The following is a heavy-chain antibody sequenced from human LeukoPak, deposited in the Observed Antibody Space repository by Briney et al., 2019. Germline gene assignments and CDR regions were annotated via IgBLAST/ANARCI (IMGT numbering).Heavy chain of an antibody. Sequence: SETLSLTCTVSGYSISSGCYWGWIRQPPGKGLEWIGEINHSGSTNYNPSLKSRVTISLDTSKNHFSLKLCSATAADTAVYYCGREGRMYYYSSGSGNWFVPWGQGTLVTLS. J-gene: IGHJ5*02. CDR2: INHSGST. CDR3: GREGRMYYYSSGSGNWFVP. D-gene: IGHD3-10*01. V-gene: IGHV4-38-2*02. CDR1: GYSISSGCY.